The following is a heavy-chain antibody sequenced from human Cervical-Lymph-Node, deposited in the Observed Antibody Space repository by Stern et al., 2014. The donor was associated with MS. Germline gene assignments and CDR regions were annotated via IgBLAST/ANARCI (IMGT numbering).Heavy chain of an antibody. CDR3: ARVDYYESSGFFMY. D-gene: IGHD3-22*01. CDR2: ISPYTSNA. CDR1: GYTFTMFG. Sequence: QLVQSGPEVKKPGASVRVPCKASGYTFTMFGLSWVRQAPGQGLEWMGLISPYTSNANFAEKFQGRVTLTTDTSTDTADMELRNLKSDDTAVYYCARVDYYESSGFFMYWGQGTLVTVSS. J-gene: IGHJ4*02. V-gene: IGHV1-18*01.